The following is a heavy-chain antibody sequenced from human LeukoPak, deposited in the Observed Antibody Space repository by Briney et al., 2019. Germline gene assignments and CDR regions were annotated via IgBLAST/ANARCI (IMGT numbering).Heavy chain of an antibody. CDR3: AICCTGYSYGFDY. CDR1: GFTFSSYS. D-gene: IGHD5-18*01. J-gene: IGHJ4*02. CDR2: ISSSSSYI. V-gene: IGHV3-21*01. Sequence: PGGSLRLSCAASGFTFSSYSMNWVRQAPGKGLEWVSSISSSSSYIYYADSVKGRFTISRDNAKNSLYLQMNSLRAEDTAVYYCAICCTGYSYGFDYWGQGTPVTVSS.